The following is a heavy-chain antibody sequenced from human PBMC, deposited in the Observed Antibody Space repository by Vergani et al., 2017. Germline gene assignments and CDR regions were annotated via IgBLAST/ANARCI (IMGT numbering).Heavy chain of an antibody. V-gene: IGHV4-59*13. CDR3: ARVMYRDEAATGYRLEGMDI. D-gene: IGHD3-9*01. Sequence: QVQLEESGPGLVKPSETLSLTCTVSGGSFNTYYWSWIRQSPGKGLEWIGYIYSTGSTNYNPSLNSRVTMSVDTSKDKFSLKLRFVTAADTALYFCARVMYRDEAATGYRLEGMDIWGQGTTVTISS. CDR2: IYSTGST. CDR1: GGSFNTYY. J-gene: IGHJ6*02.